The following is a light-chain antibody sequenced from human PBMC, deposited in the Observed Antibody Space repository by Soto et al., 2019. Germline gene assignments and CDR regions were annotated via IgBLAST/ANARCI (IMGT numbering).Light chain of an antibody. CDR2: DVV. Sequence: QSVLTQPASVSGSPGQSITISCTGTSSAVGGFNSVSWYQLRPGTAPKLILYDVVDRPSGVSYRFSGSKSGNTASLTISGLQAADEADYFCSSYTSTMTNVFGSGTKVTVL. V-gene: IGLV2-14*03. CDR3: SSYTSTMTNV. CDR1: SSAVGGFNS. J-gene: IGLJ1*01.